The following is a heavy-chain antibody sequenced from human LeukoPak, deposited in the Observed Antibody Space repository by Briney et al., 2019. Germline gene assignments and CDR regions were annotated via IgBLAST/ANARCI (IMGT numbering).Heavy chain of an antibody. CDR3: ARWACSSTSCYNDY. CDR2: ISADGDKT. Sequence: PGGSLRLSCAASGFTFSSYAMAWVRQTPGKGLEWVSAISADGDKTYYTDSVKGRLTISRDNSKNTLYLQMNSLRAEDTAVYYCARWACSSTSCYNDYWGQGAMVTVSS. J-gene: IGHJ4*02. CDR1: GFTFSSYA. V-gene: IGHV3-23*01. D-gene: IGHD2-2*02.